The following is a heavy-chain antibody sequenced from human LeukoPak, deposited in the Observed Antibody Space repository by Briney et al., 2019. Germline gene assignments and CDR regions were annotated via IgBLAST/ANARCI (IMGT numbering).Heavy chain of an antibody. CDR3: ARVGEAVIYYYYYGMDV. Sequence: GGSLRLSCAASGFTFSSYAMSWVRQAPGKGLEWVANIKQDGSEKYYVDSVKGRFTISRDNAKNSLYLQMNSLRAEDTAVYYCARVGEAVIYYYYYGMDVWGQGTTVTVSS. V-gene: IGHV3-7*01. J-gene: IGHJ6*02. D-gene: IGHD3-16*02. CDR1: GFTFSSYA. CDR2: IKQDGSEK.